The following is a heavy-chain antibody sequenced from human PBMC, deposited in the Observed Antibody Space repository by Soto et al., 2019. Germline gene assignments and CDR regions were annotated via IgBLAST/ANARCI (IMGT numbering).Heavy chain of an antibody. CDR3: ARSSYGSGGLYYFDY. Sequence: SETLSLTCTVSGGSSSSYYWSWIRQPPGKGLEWIGYIYYSGSTNYNPSLKSRVTISVDTSKNQFSLKLNSVTAADTAVYYCARSSYGSGGLYYFDYWGQGTLVTVSS. CDR1: GGSSSSYY. CDR2: IYYSGST. J-gene: IGHJ4*02. D-gene: IGHD3-10*01. V-gene: IGHV4-59*01.